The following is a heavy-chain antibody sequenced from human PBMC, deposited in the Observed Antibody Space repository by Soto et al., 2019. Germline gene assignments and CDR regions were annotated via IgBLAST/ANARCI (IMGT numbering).Heavy chain of an antibody. CDR3: ARRPLVRGIIPYYFDY. J-gene: IGHJ4*02. Sequence: SETLSLTCTVSGGSVSNNSYYWGWIRQPPGKRLEWIGSVYYSGSAYYNPSLKSRLTISVDTSMNHFSLKLSSVTAADTAIYYCARRPLVRGIIPYYFDYWGQGTLVTVSS. D-gene: IGHD3-10*01. CDR1: GGSVSNNSYY. V-gene: IGHV4-39*02. CDR2: VYYSGSA.